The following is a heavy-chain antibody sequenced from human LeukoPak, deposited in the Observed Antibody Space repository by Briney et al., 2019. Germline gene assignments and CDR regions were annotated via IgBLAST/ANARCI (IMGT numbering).Heavy chain of an antibody. CDR1: GFPFSSYW. J-gene: IGHJ3*02. CDR2: IYSGGST. V-gene: IGHV3-53*01. Sequence: GGSLRLSCAASGFPFSSYWMSWVRQAPGKGLEWVSVIYSGGSTYYADSVKGRFTISRDNSKNTLYLQMNSLRAEDTAVYYCARAGITMVRGRGAFDIWGQGTMVTVSS. CDR3: ARAGITMVRGRGAFDI. D-gene: IGHD3-10*01.